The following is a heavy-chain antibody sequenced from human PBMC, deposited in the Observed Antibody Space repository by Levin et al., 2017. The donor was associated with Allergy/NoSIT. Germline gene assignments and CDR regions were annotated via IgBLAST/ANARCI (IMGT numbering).Heavy chain of an antibody. V-gene: IGHV3-48*01. CDR1: GLTFSTYN. CDR2: ISATTGHI. CDR3: VRAYSGRSYGYFY. J-gene: IGHJ4*02. Sequence: SGGSLRLSCTVSGLTFSTYNMNWVRQAPGKGLEWVSFISATTGHIYYADSVKGRFTISRDNAKNSLFLQMDRLTTEDTAVYYCVRAYSGRSYGYFYWGQGTQVTVSS. D-gene: IGHD5-18*01.